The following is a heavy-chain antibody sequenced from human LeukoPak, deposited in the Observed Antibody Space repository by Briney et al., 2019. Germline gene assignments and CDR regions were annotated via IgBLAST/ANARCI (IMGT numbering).Heavy chain of an antibody. J-gene: IGHJ6*02. V-gene: IGHV1-2*04. D-gene: IGHD4-23*01. Sequence: GASVKVSCKASGYTFTGYYMHWVRQAPGQGLEWMGWINPNSGGTNYAQKFQGWVTMIRDTSISTAYMELSRLRSDDTAVYYCARGGVVTAGLYYYYYGMDVWGQGTTVTVSS. CDR3: ARGGVVTAGLYYYYYGMDV. CDR1: GYTFTGYY. CDR2: INPNSGGT.